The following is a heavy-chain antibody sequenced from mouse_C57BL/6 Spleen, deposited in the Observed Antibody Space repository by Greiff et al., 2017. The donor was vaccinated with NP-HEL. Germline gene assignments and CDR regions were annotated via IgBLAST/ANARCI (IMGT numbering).Heavy chain of an antibody. Sequence: EVKLMESGGGLVKPGGSLKLSCAASGFTFSDYGMHWVRQAPEKGLEWVAYISSGSSTIYYADTVKGRFTISRDNAKNTLFLQMTSLRSEDTAMYYCARGPRGLRQEKEFAYWGQGTLVTVSA. J-gene: IGHJ3*01. V-gene: IGHV5-17*01. CDR2: ISSGSSTI. D-gene: IGHD2-4*01. CDR1: GFTFSDYG. CDR3: ARGPRGLRQEKEFAY.